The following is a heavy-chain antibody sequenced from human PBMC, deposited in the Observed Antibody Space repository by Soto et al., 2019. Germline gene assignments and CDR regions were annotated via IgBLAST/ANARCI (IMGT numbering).Heavy chain of an antibody. D-gene: IGHD2-2*01. J-gene: IGHJ6*02. Sequence: PGGSLRLSCAASGFTFSSYAMQWVLQAPGQWLEWVAVISYDGSNKYYADSVKVRFTISRDNSKNTLYLQMNSLRAEDKAVYYCARDDCSSTSCYILGLGRFPTRYYYGMDVWGQGTTVTVSS. CDR1: GFTFSSYA. CDR2: ISYDGSNK. V-gene: IGHV3-30-3*01. CDR3: ARDDCSSTSCYILGLGRFPTRYYYGMDV.